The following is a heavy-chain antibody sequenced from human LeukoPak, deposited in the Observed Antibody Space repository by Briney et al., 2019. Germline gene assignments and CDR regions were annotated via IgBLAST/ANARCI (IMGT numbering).Heavy chain of an antibody. J-gene: IGHJ4*02. CDR3: ARRARGIAAVDY. CDR1: GGTFSSYA. Sequence: ASVKVSRKASGGTFSSYAISWVRQAPGQGLEWMGGIIPIFGTANYAQKFQGRVTITADESTSTAYMELSSLRSEDTAVYYCARRARGIAAVDYWGQGTLVTVSS. D-gene: IGHD6-13*01. V-gene: IGHV1-69*13. CDR2: IIPIFGTA.